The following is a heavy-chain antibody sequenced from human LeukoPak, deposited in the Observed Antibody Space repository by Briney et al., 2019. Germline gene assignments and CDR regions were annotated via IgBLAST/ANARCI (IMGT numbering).Heavy chain of an antibody. J-gene: IGHJ5*02. V-gene: IGHV4-61*01. Sequence: SETLSLTCTVSGGSVDSGSYYWNWIRQPPGKGLEWIGYIYYSGSTNYNPSLKSRVTISVDTSKNQFSLKLSSVTAADTAVYYCARAGTPITMIVVESNWFDPWGQGTLVTVPS. D-gene: IGHD3-22*01. CDR1: GGSVDSGSYY. CDR2: IYYSGST. CDR3: ARAGTPITMIVVESNWFDP.